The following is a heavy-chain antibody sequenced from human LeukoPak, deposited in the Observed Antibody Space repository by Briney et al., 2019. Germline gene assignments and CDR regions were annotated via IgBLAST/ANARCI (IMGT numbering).Heavy chain of an antibody. D-gene: IGHD6-13*01. CDR2: INSDGRST. Sequence: GGSLRLSCAGSGFTFSTYWMHWVRQVPGKGPVWVARINSDGRSTSHADSVKGRFTISRDNAKSTLYLQMNSVRAEDTSVYYCARGYGDSWFYFDYWGQGALVTVSS. CDR1: GFTFSTYW. CDR3: ARGYGDSWFYFDY. V-gene: IGHV3-74*01. J-gene: IGHJ4*02.